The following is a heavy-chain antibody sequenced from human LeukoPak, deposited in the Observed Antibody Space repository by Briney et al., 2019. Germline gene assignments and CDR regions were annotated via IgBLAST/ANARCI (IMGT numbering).Heavy chain of an antibody. D-gene: IGHD6-13*01. Sequence: PGGSLRLSCAASGFTFSSHAMSWVRQAPGKGLEWVSAISGSGGSTYYADSVKGRFTISRDNSKNTLYLQMNSLRAEDTAVYYCAKFQGSPGYSSSWSDNWFDPWGQGTLVTVSS. CDR2: ISGSGGST. J-gene: IGHJ5*02. CDR3: AKFQGSPGYSSSWSDNWFDP. V-gene: IGHV3-23*01. CDR1: GFTFSSHA.